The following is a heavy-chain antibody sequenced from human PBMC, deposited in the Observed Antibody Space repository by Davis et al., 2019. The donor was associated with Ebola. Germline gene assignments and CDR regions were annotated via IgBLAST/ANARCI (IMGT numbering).Heavy chain of an antibody. CDR2: IWYDGSNK. Sequence: GGSLRLSCAASGFTFSSYGMHWVRQAPGKGLEWVAVIWYDGSNKYYADSVKGRFTISRDNSKNTLYLQMNSLRAEDTAVYYCARAGGYCSGGSCYSSDWFDPWGQGTLVTVSS. V-gene: IGHV3-33*01. J-gene: IGHJ5*02. CDR1: GFTFSSYG. D-gene: IGHD2-15*01. CDR3: ARAGGYCSGGSCYSSDWFDP.